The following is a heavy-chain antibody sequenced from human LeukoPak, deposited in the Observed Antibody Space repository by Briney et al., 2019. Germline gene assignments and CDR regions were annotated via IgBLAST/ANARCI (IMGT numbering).Heavy chain of an antibody. CDR1: GFTFATYG. CDR2: ISYDGGKK. Sequence: GRSLRLSCEASGFTFATYGMHWVRQAPGKGPEWVAFISYDGGKKYYPDSVKGRFTISRDDSKNTLYVQMNSLRAEDTAVYYCAVGSYYFDYWGQGTLVTVSS. D-gene: IGHD3-10*01. V-gene: IGHV3-30*03. J-gene: IGHJ4*02. CDR3: AVGSYYFDY.